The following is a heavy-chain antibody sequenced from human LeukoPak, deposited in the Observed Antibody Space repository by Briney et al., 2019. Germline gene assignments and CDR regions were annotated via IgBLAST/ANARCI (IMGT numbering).Heavy chain of an antibody. D-gene: IGHD5-24*01. J-gene: IGHJ6*03. Sequence: ASVKVSCKASGGTFSSYAISWVRQAPGQGLEWMGGIIPIFGTANYAQKFQGRVTITADESTSTAYMELSSLRSEDTAVYYCARIAREDNYYYYYYMDVWGKGTTVTISS. CDR1: GGTFSSYA. CDR2: IIPIFGTA. V-gene: IGHV1-69*13. CDR3: ARIAREDNYYYYYYMDV.